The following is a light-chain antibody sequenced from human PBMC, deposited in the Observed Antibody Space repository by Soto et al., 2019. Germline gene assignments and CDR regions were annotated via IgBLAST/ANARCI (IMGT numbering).Light chain of an antibody. J-gene: IGLJ2*01. V-gene: IGLV1-40*01. CDR2: DNT. Sequence: QSVLTQPPSVSGAPGQRGTISCTGSSSNIGAGFDVHWYQHLPGTAPKPLIYDNTNRPSGVPDRFSGSKSGTSASLAITGLQAEDDADYYCQAYDSSLSGWLFGGGTKVTVL. CDR1: SSNIGAGFD. CDR3: QAYDSSLSGWL.